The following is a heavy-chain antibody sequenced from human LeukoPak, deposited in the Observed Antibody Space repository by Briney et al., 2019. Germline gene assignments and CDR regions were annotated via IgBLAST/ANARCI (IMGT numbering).Heavy chain of an antibody. Sequence: SETLSLICSVTGGFLSSSNYYWVWIRQPPGKGLEWIGSLSYDGSTYYSPSLKSRVTISVDTSKNQFSLKLSSVTAADTAVYYCARDPDPGGLDYWGQGTLVTVSS. CDR1: GGFLSSSNYY. D-gene: IGHD3-16*01. CDR3: ARDPDPGGLDY. J-gene: IGHJ4*02. CDR2: LSYDGST. V-gene: IGHV4-39*07.